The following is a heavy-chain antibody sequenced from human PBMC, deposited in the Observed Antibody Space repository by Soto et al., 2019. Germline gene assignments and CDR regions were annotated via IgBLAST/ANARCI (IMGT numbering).Heavy chain of an antibody. CDR2: INAGNGNT. D-gene: IGHD5-12*01. CDR1: GYPFTSYA. V-gene: IGHV1-3*01. J-gene: IGHJ6*02. Sequence: ASVKVSCNASGYPFTSYAMHWARQAPGQRLEPMRWINAGNGNTKYSQTFHGRVTITTHPSASTAYMELSSLRSEDTAVYYCARAGNVDIVATPPRNYYYGMDVWGQGTTVTVSS. CDR3: ARAGNVDIVATPPRNYYYGMDV.